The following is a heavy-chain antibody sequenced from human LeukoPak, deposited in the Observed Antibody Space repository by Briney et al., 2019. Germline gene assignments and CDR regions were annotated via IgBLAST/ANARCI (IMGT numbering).Heavy chain of an antibody. D-gene: IGHD4-23*01. V-gene: IGHV3-73*01. J-gene: IGHJ6*04. CDR1: GFTFSGSA. CDR2: IRSKANSYAT. CDR3: ARPRGNLDV. Sequence: PGGSLRLSCAASGFTFSGSAMHWVRQASGKGLEWVGRIRSKANSYATAYAASVKGRFTISRDDSKNTAYLQMNSLKTEDTAVYYCARPRGNLDVWGKGTTVTVSS.